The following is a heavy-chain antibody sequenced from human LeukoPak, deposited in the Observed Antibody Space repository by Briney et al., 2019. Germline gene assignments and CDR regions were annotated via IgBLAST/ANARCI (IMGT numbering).Heavy chain of an antibody. Sequence: GASVKVSCKASGYTFTSYGISWVRQAPGQGLEWMGWISAYNGNTNYAQKLQGRVTMTTDTSTSTAYMELRSLRSDDTAVYYCARCPYDFWSGYYSGLYYFDYWGQGTLVTVSS. J-gene: IGHJ4*02. CDR3: ARCPYDFWSGYYSGLYYFDY. D-gene: IGHD3-3*01. CDR2: ISAYNGNT. V-gene: IGHV1-18*01. CDR1: GYTFTSYG.